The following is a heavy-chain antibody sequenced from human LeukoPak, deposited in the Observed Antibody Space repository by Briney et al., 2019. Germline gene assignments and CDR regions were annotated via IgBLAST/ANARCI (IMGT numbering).Heavy chain of an antibody. V-gene: IGHV3-74*01. Sequence: GGSLRLSCAASGFNFVNTWMHWVRQAPGKGLVWVARIKNDGSGIIYADSVEGRFTISRDNARNTLYLQMNSLRAEDTAVYYCASQLGDASDIWGQGTMVTVSS. CDR2: IKNDGSGI. CDR3: ASQLGDASDI. J-gene: IGHJ3*02. D-gene: IGHD6-13*01. CDR1: GFNFVNTW.